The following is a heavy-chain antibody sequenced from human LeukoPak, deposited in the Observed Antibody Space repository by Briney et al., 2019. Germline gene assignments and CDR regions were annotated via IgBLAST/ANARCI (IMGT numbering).Heavy chain of an antibody. D-gene: IGHD3-3*01. J-gene: IGHJ4*02. Sequence: GGSLRLSCAASGFTFSSYGMHWVRQAPGKGLEWVAVISYDGSNKYYADSVKGRFTISRDNSKNTLYLQMSSLRAEDTALYYCAKWSIWSRYYNDYWGQGTLVTVSS. V-gene: IGHV3-30*18. CDR3: AKWSIWSRYYNDY. CDR2: ISYDGSNK. CDR1: GFTFSSYG.